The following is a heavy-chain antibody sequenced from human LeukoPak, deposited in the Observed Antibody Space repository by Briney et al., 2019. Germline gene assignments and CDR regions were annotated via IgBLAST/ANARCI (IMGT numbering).Heavy chain of an antibody. D-gene: IGHD4-23*01. J-gene: IGHJ4*02. V-gene: IGHV1-46*01. CDR3: ARDPGRNQPFDY. Sequence: ASVKVSCKASGYTSTSYYMHWVRQAPGQGLEWMGIINPSGGSTSYAQKFQGRVTMTRDTSTSTVYMELSSLRSEDTAVYYCARDPGRNQPFDYWGQGTLVTVSS. CDR1: GYTSTSYY. CDR2: INPSGGST.